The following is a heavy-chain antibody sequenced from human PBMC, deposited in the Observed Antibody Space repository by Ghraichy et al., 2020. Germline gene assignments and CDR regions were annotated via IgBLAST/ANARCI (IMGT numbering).Heavy chain of an antibody. CDR1: GFTFSSYA. Sequence: GGSLRLSCAASGFTFSSYAMHWVRQAPRKGLEWVSAISGSVDATSYSDSVRGRFTISRDNSKNTLYLQMNSLRAEDTAIYYCAKDFGSSWSSRGAFDIWGQGTMVTVSS. CDR2: ISGSVDAT. J-gene: IGHJ3*02. CDR3: AKDFGSSWSSRGAFDI. D-gene: IGHD6-13*01. V-gene: IGHV3-23*01.